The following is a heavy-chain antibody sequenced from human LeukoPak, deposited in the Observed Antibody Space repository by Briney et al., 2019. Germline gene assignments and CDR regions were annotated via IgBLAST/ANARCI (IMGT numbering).Heavy chain of an antibody. D-gene: IGHD3-22*01. V-gene: IGHV3-23*01. Sequence: GGSLRLSCAASGFTFSSYAMSWVRRAPGKGLAWVSAIGGTNGRTYYADSVKGRFTISRDNSKNTLYLQLNSLRDEDTAVYYCAKHYYDSSGTPRYFDYWGQGTLVTVSS. CDR3: AKHYYDSSGTPRYFDY. CDR1: GFTFSSYA. CDR2: IGGTNGRT. J-gene: IGHJ4*02.